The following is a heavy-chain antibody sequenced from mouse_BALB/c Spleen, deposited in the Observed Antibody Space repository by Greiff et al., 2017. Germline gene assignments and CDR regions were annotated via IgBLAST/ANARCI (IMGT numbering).Heavy chain of an antibody. CDR1: GYSITSDYA. Sequence: EVKLQESGPGLVKPSQSLSLTCTVTGYSITSDYAWNWIRQFPGNKLEWMGYISYSGSTSYNPSLKSRISITRDTSKNQFFLQLNSVTTEDTATYYCAHYGYDAMDYWGQGTSVTVSS. D-gene: IGHD1-2*01. J-gene: IGHJ4*01. CDR2: ISYSGST. CDR3: AHYGYDAMDY. V-gene: IGHV3-2*02.